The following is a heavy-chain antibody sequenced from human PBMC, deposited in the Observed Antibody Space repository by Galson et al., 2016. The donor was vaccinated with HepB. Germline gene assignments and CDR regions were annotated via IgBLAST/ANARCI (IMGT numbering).Heavy chain of an antibody. CDR3: ARKLDHSFYFDY. D-gene: IGHD1-14*01. V-gene: IGHV1-46*02. J-gene: IGHJ4*02. Sequence: SVKVSCKASGYTFNTYNMHWVRQAPGQGLEWMGIIKPSGGNTIYAQKFQDRITMPRDTSTSTVYMELISLRSEDTAVYYCARKLDHSFYFDYWGQGTLLTVSA. CDR1: GYTFNTYN. CDR2: IKPSGGNT.